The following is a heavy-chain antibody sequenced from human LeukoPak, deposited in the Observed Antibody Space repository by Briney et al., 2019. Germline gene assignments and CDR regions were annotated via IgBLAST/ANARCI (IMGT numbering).Heavy chain of an antibody. CDR1: GYTFTGYY. V-gene: IGHV1-2*02. CDR3: ARAEAAADAFDI. D-gene: IGHD6-13*01. CDR2: INPNSGGT. J-gene: IGHJ3*02. Sequence: ASVKVSCKASGYTFTGYYMHWVRQAPGQGLEWMGWINPNSGGTNYAQKFQDRVTMTRDTSISTAYMELSRLRSDDTAVYYCARAEAAADAFDIWGQGTMVTVSS.